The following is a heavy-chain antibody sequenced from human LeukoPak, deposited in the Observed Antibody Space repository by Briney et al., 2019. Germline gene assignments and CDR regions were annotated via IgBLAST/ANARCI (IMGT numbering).Heavy chain of an antibody. CDR3: ARHRSGWLQSSFDY. D-gene: IGHD5-24*01. CDR1: GGSFSGFY. V-gene: IGHV4-34*01. Sequence: SETLSLTCAVYGGSFSGFYWSWIRQPPGKGLEWIGEINHSGSTNYNPSLKSRVTISVDTSKNQFSLKLSSVTAADTAVYYCARHRSGWLQSSFDYWGQGTLVAVSS. CDR2: INHSGST. J-gene: IGHJ4*02.